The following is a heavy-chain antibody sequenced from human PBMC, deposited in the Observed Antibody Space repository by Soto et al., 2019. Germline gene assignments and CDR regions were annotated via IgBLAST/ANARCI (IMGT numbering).Heavy chain of an antibody. V-gene: IGHV1-18*01. CDR1: GYAFTTYG. CDR3: ARGRYGDY. J-gene: IGHJ4*02. D-gene: IGHD1-1*01. CDR2: ISAHNGNT. Sequence: QVHLVQSGAEVKKPGASVKVSCKGSGYAFTTYGITWVRQAPGQGLEWMGWISAHNGNTNYAQKLQGRVTVTRDTSTSTAYTELRRLRSDDTAVYYCARGRYGDYWGQGALVTVSS.